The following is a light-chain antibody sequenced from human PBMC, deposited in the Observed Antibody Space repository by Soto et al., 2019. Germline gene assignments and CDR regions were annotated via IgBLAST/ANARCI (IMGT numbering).Light chain of an antibody. CDR3: QQYHYWPIT. CDR2: GAS. J-gene: IGKJ5*01. Sequence: EIVLTQSPATLSASPGERVTLSCRASQSVASSVAWYQQKPGQAPRLILYGASTRATGFPARFSGSGSGTEFTLTISSLHSEDFAVYLCQQYHYWPITFGQGTRLEIK. CDR1: QSVASS. V-gene: IGKV3-15*01.